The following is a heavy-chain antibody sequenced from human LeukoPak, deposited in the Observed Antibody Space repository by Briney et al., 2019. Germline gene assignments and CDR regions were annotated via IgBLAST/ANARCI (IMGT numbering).Heavy chain of an antibody. CDR3: ANRNYYDSSGYYYLYYFDF. CDR2: VSGSGDSS. J-gene: IGHJ4*02. Sequence: GGSLRLSCAASGFTFSSYAMSWVRRAPGKGLEWVSGVSGSGDSSNYADSVKGRFTVSRDNSKNTLYLQMNSLRAEDTAVYYCANRNYYDSSGYYYLYYFDFWGQGTLVTVSS. V-gene: IGHV3-23*01. CDR1: GFTFSSYA. D-gene: IGHD3-22*01.